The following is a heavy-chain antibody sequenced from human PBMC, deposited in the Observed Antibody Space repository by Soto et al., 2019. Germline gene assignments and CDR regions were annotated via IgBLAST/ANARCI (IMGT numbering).Heavy chain of an antibody. Sequence: GESLKISCAASGFTFSSYWMSWVRQAPGKGLEWVANIKQDGSEKYYVDSVKGRFTISRDNAKNSLYLQMNSLRAEDTAVYYCATTALRGAFDIWGQGTMVTVSS. V-gene: IGHV3-7*01. J-gene: IGHJ3*02. D-gene: IGHD2-21*02. CDR1: GFTFSSYW. CDR2: IKQDGSEK. CDR3: ATTALRGAFDI.